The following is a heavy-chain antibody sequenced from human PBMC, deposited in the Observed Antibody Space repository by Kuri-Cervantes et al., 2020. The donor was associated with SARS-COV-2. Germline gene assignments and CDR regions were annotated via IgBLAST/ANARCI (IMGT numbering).Heavy chain of an antibody. Sequence: GSLRLSCTVSGGSISSYYWSWIRQPPGKGLEWIGYIYHSGSTNYNPSLKSRVTISVDTSKNQFSLKLSSVTAADTAVYYCARVKTIFGVAPFDYWGQGTLVTVSS. CDR2: IYHSGST. CDR1: GGSISSYY. CDR3: ARVKTIFGVAPFDY. D-gene: IGHD3-3*01. V-gene: IGHV4-59*12. J-gene: IGHJ4*02.